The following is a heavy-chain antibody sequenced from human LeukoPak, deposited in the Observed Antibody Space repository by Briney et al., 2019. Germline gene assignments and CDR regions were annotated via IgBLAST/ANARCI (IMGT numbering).Heavy chain of an antibody. V-gene: IGHV1-2*02. CDR1: GYTFTSYY. D-gene: IGHD6-13*01. CDR3: ARDPRDPAAAGHAGYYYYYYMDV. Sequence: ASVKVSCKASGYTFTSYYMHWVRQAPGQGLEWMGWINPNSGGTNYAQKFQGRVTMTWDTSISTAYMELSRLRSDDTAVYYCARDPRDPAAAGHAGYYYYYYMDVWGKGTTVTVSS. CDR2: INPNSGGT. J-gene: IGHJ6*03.